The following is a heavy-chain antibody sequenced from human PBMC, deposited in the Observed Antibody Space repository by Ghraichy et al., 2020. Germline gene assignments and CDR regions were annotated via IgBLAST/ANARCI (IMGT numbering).Heavy chain of an antibody. Sequence: SETLSLTCAVYGGSFSGYYLSWIRQPPGKGLEWIGEINHSGSTNYNPSLKSRVTISVDTSKNQFSLKLSSVTAADTAVYYCARVMLGTTGWFDPWGQGTLVTVSS. V-gene: IGHV4-34*01. CDR2: INHSGST. D-gene: IGHD3-16*01. J-gene: IGHJ5*02. CDR3: ARVMLGTTGWFDP. CDR1: GGSFSGYY.